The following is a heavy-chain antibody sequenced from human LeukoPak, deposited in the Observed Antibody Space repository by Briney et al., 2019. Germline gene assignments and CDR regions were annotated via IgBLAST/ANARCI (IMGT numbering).Heavy chain of an antibody. V-gene: IGHV4-59*01. D-gene: IGHD7-27*01. CDR2: VFYSGST. CDR3: ARGWGYFDY. CDR1: GGSISNYY. Sequence: SETLSLTCTVSGGSISNYYWSWIRQPPGKGLEWIGYVFYSGSTNYNPSLKSRVTISVDTSKNQFSLKLNSVTAADTAVYYCARGWGYFDYWGREPWSPSPQ. J-gene: IGHJ4*02.